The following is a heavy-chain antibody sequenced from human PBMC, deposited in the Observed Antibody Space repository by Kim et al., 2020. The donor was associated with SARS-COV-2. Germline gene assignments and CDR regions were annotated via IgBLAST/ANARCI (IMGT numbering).Heavy chain of an antibody. Sequence: GGSLRLSCAASGFTFSSYGMHWVRQAPGKGLEWVAVISYDGSNKYYADSVKGRFTISRDNSKNTLYLQMNSLRAEDTAVYYCAKELGGMVRGRMDVWGQGTTVTVSS. CDR2: ISYDGSNK. D-gene: IGHD3-10*01. CDR3: AKELGGMVRGRMDV. J-gene: IGHJ6*02. V-gene: IGHV3-30*18. CDR1: GFTFSSYG.